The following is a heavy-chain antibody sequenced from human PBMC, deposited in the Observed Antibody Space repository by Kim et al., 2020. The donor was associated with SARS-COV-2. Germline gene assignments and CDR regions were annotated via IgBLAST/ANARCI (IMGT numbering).Heavy chain of an antibody. CDR1: GYHFGTFF. CDR3: ARLRGNVLTGYHFDY. Sequence: GESLKISCKASGYHFGTFFISWVRQTPEKGLEWLGRIDPDDSHSQYSPSFQGHVTFSADKSLTTAYMQWSSLKASDSAIYYCARLRGNVLTGYHFDYWGQ. D-gene: IGHD3-9*01. J-gene: IGHJ4*02. CDR2: IDPDDSHS. V-gene: IGHV5-10-1*01.